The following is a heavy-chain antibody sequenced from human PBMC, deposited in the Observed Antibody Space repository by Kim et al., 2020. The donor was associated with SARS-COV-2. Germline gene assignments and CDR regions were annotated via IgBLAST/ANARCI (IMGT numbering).Heavy chain of an antibody. Sequence: GESLKISCKGSGYSFTSYWIGWVRQMPGKGLAWMGIIYPGDSDTRYSPSFQGQVIISADKSISTAYLQWSSLKASDTAMYYCARVATTSLRFWGDAFDIWGQGTMVTVSS. D-gene: IGHD3-3*01. CDR1: GYSFTSYW. J-gene: IGHJ3*02. CDR3: ARVATTSLRFWGDAFDI. CDR2: IYPGDSDT. V-gene: IGHV5-51*01.